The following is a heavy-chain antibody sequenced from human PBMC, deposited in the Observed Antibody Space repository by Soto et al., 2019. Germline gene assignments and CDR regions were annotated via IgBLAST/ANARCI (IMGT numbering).Heavy chain of an antibody. CDR3: ARERGHLLGYYYYYMDV. Sequence: PVGSLRLSCAASGFTFSSYGMHWVRQAPGKGLEWVAVISYDGSNKYYADSVKGRFTISRDNSKNSLYLQMNSLRAEDTAVYYCARERGHLLGYYYYYMDVWGKGTTVTVSS. CDR1: GFTFSSYG. CDR2: ISYDGSNK. D-gene: IGHD3-10*01. V-gene: IGHV3-30*03. J-gene: IGHJ6*03.